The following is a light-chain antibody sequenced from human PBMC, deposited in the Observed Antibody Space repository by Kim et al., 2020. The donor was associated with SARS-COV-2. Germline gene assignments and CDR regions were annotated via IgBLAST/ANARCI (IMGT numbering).Light chain of an antibody. CDR3: QQYNTYSYT. V-gene: IGKV1-5*03. Sequence: DIQMTQSPSTLSASVGDRVTITCRASQSISSWLAWYQQKPGKAPKLLIYKASSLESGVPSRFSGSGSGTEFTLTISSLQPDDFATYYYQQYNTYSYTFGGGTKVDIK. J-gene: IGKJ4*01. CDR2: KAS. CDR1: QSISSW.